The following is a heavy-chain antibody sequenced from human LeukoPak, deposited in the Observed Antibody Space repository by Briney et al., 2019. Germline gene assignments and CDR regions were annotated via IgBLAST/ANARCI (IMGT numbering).Heavy chain of an antibody. Sequence: SETLSLTCTVSGDSITSHYWSWIRQPPGQGLEWIGYMYCHGNTNYNPSLKSRLTISVDSSKNQFSLRLTSVTAEDTALYFCARAITPSYYYLDVWGKGTAVTVSS. D-gene: IGHD3-16*01. CDR1: GDSITSHY. CDR3: ARAITPSYYYLDV. CDR2: MYCHGNT. J-gene: IGHJ6*03. V-gene: IGHV4-59*11.